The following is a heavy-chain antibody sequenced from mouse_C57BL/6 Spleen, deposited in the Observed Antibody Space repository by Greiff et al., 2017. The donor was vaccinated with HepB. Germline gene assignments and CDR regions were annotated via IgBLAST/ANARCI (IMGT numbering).Heavy chain of an antibody. V-gene: IGHV1-55*01. CDR2: IYPGSGST. CDR1: GYTFTSYW. CDR3: ARTPITTVVASDYFDY. D-gene: IGHD1-1*01. J-gene: IGHJ2*01. Sequence: QVQLQQPGAELVKPGASVKMSCKASGYTFTSYWITWVKQRPGQGLEWIGDIYPGSGSTNYNEKFKSKATLTVDTSSSTAYMQLSSLTSEDSAVYYCARTPITTVVASDYFDYWGQGTTLTVSS.